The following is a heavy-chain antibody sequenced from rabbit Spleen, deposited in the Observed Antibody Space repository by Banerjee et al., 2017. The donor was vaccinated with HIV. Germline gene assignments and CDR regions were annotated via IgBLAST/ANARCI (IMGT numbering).Heavy chain of an antibody. D-gene: IGHD5-1*01. CDR2: VYGGSDGGT. V-gene: IGHV1S45*01. J-gene: IGHJ4*01. Sequence: QEQLEESGGDLVKPEGSLTLTCTASGFSFSGTYWICWVRQAPGKGLEWIGCVYGGSDGGTKYASWAKGRFTNSKTSSTTVTLQMTSLPVADTATYFCARAGEGGDGYLNLWGPGTLVTVS. CDR1: GFSFSGTYW. CDR3: ARAGEGGDGYLNL.